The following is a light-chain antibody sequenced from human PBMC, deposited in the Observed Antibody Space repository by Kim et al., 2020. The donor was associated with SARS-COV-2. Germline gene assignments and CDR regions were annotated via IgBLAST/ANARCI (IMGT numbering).Light chain of an antibody. Sequence: QSVLTQPPSVSGTPGQRVTISCSGSSSNIGSYSVNWYQQLPGAAPKLLIYNNNQRPSGVPDRFSGSKSGTSASLAISGPQSEDEADYFCAVWNDSLNNLFGGGTQLTVL. CDR1: SSNIGSYS. CDR2: NNN. V-gene: IGLV1-44*01. CDR3: AVWNDSLNNL. J-gene: IGLJ2*01.